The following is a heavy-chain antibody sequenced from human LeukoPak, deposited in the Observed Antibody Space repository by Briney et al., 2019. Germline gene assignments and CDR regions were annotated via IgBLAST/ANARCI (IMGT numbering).Heavy chain of an antibody. Sequence: GASVKVSCKASGYTFTGYYMHWVRQAPGQGLEWMGWINPNSGGTNYAQKFQGRVTMTRDTSISTAYMELSRLRSDDPAVYYCARAGIAVAGMCFDYWGQGTLVTVSS. D-gene: IGHD6-19*01. J-gene: IGHJ4*02. CDR1: GYTFTGYY. CDR2: INPNSGGT. CDR3: ARAGIAVAGMCFDY. V-gene: IGHV1-2*02.